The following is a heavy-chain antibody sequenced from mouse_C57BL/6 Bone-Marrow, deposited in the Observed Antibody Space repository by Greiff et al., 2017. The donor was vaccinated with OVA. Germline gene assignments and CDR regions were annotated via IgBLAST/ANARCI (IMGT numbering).Heavy chain of an antibody. CDR1: GYTFTTYP. D-gene: IGHD2-4*01. J-gene: IGHJ3*01. V-gene: IGHV1-47*01. CDR2: FHPYNDDT. Sequence: VQRVESGAELVKPGASVKMSCKASGYTFTTYPLEWMKQNHGTSLEWIGNFHPYNDDTKSNEKFKGKATLTVEKSSSTVYLELSRLTSDDSAVYYCARPGDYDGDWFAYWGQGTLVTVSA. CDR3: ARPGDYDGDWFAY.